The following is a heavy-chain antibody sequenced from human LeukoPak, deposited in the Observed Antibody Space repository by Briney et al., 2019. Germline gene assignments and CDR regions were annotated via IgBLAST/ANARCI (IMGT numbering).Heavy chain of an antibody. V-gene: IGHV3-74*01. D-gene: IGHD6-6*01. CDR3: ARGPNSNWSGLDF. Sequence: QPGGSLRLSCTASVFSFSGHWMHWARQLPWKGLVWVSRISPTGSTTSYADSVKGRFTVSRDNAKNTLYLQVNNLRAEDTAVYYCARGPNSNWSGLDFWGQGTLLTVSS. J-gene: IGHJ4*02. CDR1: VFSFSGHW. CDR2: ISPTGSTT.